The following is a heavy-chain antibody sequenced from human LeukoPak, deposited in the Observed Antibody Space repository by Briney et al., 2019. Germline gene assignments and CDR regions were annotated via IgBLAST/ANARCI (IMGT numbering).Heavy chain of an antibody. V-gene: IGHV3-30*02. CDR2: IRYDGSNK. CDR3: AKDRGAMVTLFNFDY. J-gene: IGHJ4*02. D-gene: IGHD5-18*01. CDR1: GFTFSSYG. Sequence: GGSLRLSCAASGFTFSSYGMHWVRQAPGKGLEWVAFIRYDGSNKYYADSVKGRFTISRDNSKNTLYLQMNSLRAEDTAVYYCAKDRGAMVTLFNFDYWGQGTLVTVSS.